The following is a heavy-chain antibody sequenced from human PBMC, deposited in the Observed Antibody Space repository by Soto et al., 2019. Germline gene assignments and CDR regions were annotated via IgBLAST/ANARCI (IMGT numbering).Heavy chain of an antibody. V-gene: IGHV3-23*01. CDR1: EFTFITYA. CDR3: AKAVAGDWYFDL. Sequence: VQLLESGGGLVQPGGSLRLSCAASEFTFITYAMSWARQAPGKGLEWVSGISGSGGSTNYADSVKGRFTISRDNSKNTLYLQMNSLRAEDTAVYYCAKAVAGDWYFDLWGRGTLGTVSS. CDR2: ISGSGGST. D-gene: IGHD6-19*01. J-gene: IGHJ2*01.